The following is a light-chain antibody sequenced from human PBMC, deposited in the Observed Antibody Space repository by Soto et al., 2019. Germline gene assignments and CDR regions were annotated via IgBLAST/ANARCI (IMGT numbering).Light chain of an antibody. V-gene: IGLV2-14*03. CDR2: AVS. Sequence: QSALTQPASVSGSPGQSITISCTGTSSDVGNYDYVSWYQQYPGKAPKLMIYAVSRRPSGVSNRFSGSKSGNTASLTISGLQAEDEADYYCTSYTPSSTYVFGTGPKVTVL. CDR1: SSDVGNYDY. J-gene: IGLJ1*01. CDR3: TSYTPSSTYV.